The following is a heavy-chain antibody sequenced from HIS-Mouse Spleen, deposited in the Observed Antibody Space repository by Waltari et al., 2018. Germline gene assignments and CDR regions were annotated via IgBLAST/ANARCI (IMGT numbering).Heavy chain of an antibody. CDR2: MNPNSGNT. Sequence: QVQLVQSGAEVKKPGASVKVSCKASGYPFPSYDINWVRQATGQGLEWMGWMNPNSGNTGYAQKFQGRVTMTRNTSISTAYMELSSLRSEDTAVYYCARGHDYSNYFDYWGQGTLVTVSS. CDR1: GYPFPSYD. J-gene: IGHJ4*02. V-gene: IGHV1-8*01. D-gene: IGHD4-4*01. CDR3: ARGHDYSNYFDY.